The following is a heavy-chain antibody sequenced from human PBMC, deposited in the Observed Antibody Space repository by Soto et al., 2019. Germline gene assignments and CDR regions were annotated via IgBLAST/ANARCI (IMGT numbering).Heavy chain of an antibody. V-gene: IGHV3-30*04. Sequence: QVYLVESGGGVVQPGRSLRLSCAASGFTFNAYPMHWVRQAPGKGLEWVTVVSYDGKNKYYADSVKGRFTISRDNSNNIVYLQMNSLRPEDTAVYYCARNYGSGSFYNSPDYWGQGTLVTVSS. J-gene: IGHJ4*02. CDR3: ARNYGSGSFYNSPDY. D-gene: IGHD3-10*01. CDR2: VSYDGKNK. CDR1: GFTFNAYP.